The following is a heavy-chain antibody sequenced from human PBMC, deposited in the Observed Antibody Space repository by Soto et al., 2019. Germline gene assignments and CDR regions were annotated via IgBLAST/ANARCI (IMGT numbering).Heavy chain of an antibody. CDR3: AKEAGQGEYDSSGFLNF. J-gene: IGHJ4*02. CDR2: ISGSGGST. D-gene: IGHD3-22*01. Sequence: GGSLRLSCAASGFTFSSYAMSWVRQAPWKGLEWVSAISGSGGSTYYADSVKGRFTISRDNSKNTLYLQMNSLRAEDTAVYYCAKEAGQGEYDSSGFLNFWGQGNLVTVAS. V-gene: IGHV3-23*01. CDR1: GFTFSSYA.